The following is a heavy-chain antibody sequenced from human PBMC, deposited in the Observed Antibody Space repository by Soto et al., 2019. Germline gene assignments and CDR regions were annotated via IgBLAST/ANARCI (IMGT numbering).Heavy chain of an antibody. V-gene: IGHV3-21*01. CDR3: ARNRNPSSKLHGMHV. Sequence: EVQLVESGGGLVEPGGSLRLSCAPSGLTFTTYSMNWVRQAPGKGLEWVSSISSGSDYIYYAESVKGRVTISRDNAKNSLYLQMNPLRADDTAVFYCARNRNPSSKLHGMHVWGPEITVSFSP. D-gene: IGHD6-6*01. J-gene: IGHJ6*01. CDR2: ISSGSDYI. CDR1: GLTFTTYS.